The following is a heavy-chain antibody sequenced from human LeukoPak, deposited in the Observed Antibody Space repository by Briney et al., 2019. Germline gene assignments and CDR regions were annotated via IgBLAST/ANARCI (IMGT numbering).Heavy chain of an antibody. CDR2: VFDGKTT. CDR1: GESLSYYY. J-gene: IGHJ4*02. V-gene: IGHV4-34*12. D-gene: IGHD5-24*01. CDR3: ASGAWATRLHS. Sequence: SDTLSLTCAVYGESLSYYYWSWIRRSPEKGLEWIGEVFDGKTTNYNPSLKSRVTISAVTSSNQFSLKLKSVTAADTAVYYCASGAWATRLHSWAQGTLVIVSS.